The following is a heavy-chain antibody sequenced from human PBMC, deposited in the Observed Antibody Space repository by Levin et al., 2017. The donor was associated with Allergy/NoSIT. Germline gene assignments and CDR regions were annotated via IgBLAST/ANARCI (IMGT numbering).Heavy chain of an antibody. D-gene: IGHD4-17*01. Sequence: LGESLKISCAASGFTFSSYGMHWVRQAPGKGLEWVAVISYDGSNKYYADSVKGRFTISRDNSKNTLYLQMNSLRAEDTAVYYCAKDRPYDYGVPYIWGQGTMVTVSS. CDR3: AKDRPYDYGVPYI. J-gene: IGHJ3*02. CDR1: GFTFSSYG. CDR2: ISYDGSNK. V-gene: IGHV3-30*18.